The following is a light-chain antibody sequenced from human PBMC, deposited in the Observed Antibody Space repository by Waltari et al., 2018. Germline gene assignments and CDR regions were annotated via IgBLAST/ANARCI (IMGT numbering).Light chain of an antibody. CDR1: SSDVGGYNY. J-gene: IGLJ2*01. Sequence: QSALTQPASVSGSPGQSITISCTGTSSDVGGYNYVSWYQQHPGKAPKLMIYDVSNRPSGVSNRVAGSKSGNPASLTSSGLQAEDEADYYCSSYTSSSTLGVFGGGTKLTVL. CDR2: DVS. CDR3: SSYTSSSTLGV. V-gene: IGLV2-14*03.